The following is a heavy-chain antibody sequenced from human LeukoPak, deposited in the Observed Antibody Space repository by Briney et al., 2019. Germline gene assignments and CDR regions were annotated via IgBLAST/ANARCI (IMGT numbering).Heavy chain of an antibody. CDR1: GGSISSGDYY. V-gene: IGHV4-30-4*01. D-gene: IGHD3-9*01. CDR3: ARDATYYDILTGYYTSNWFDP. Sequence: SETLSLTCTVSGGSISSGDYYWSWIRQPPGKGLEWIGYIYYSGSTYYNPSLKSRVTISVDTSKNQFSLKLSSVTAADTAVYYCARDATYYDILTGYYTSNWFDPWGQGTLVTVSS. CDR2: IYYSGST. J-gene: IGHJ5*02.